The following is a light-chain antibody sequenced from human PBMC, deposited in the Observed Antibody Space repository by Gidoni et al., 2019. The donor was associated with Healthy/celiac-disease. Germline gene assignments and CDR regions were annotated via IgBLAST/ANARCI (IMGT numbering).Light chain of an antibody. CDR3: QQSYSTPQT. CDR1: QSISSY. Sequence: DIQMTQSPSSLSASVGDRVTITCRASQSISSYLNWYQQKPGEAPKLLIYAASSLQSGVPSRFSDSGSGTDFTLTISSLQPEDFATYYCQQSYSTPQTFGQGTKVEIK. CDR2: AAS. V-gene: IGKV1-39*01. J-gene: IGKJ1*01.